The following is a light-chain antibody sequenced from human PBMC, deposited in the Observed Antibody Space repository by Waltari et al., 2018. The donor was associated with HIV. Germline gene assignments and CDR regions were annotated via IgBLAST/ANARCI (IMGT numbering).Light chain of an antibody. CDR2: AAS. Sequence: AIQMTQSPSSLSASVGDRVTITCRACQGIGNDLGWYQQKSGRAPKVLIYAASNLQSGVPSRFSGSRSGTDFTLTISSLQPEDSATYYCLQDGSFPLTFGPGTKVDV. V-gene: IGKV1-6*01. CDR1: QGIGND. J-gene: IGKJ3*01. CDR3: LQDGSFPLT.